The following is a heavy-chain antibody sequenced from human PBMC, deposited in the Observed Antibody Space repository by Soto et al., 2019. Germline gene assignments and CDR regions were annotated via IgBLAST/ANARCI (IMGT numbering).Heavy chain of an antibody. D-gene: IGHD3-10*01. CDR3: ARAFSVLLWFGETQNWFDP. CDR1: GDSFASYD. Sequence: ASVKVCCKASGDSFASYDINWLQHATGQGLEWMGWMNPNSGNTGYAQKFQGRVTMTRNTSISTAYMELSSLRSEDTAVYYCARAFSVLLWFGETQNWFDPWGQGTLVTVSS. CDR2: MNPNSGNT. J-gene: IGHJ5*02. V-gene: IGHV1-8*01.